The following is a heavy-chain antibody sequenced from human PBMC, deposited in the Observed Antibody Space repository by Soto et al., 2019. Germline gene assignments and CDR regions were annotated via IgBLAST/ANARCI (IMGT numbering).Heavy chain of an antibody. CDR3: ARGVLEAPTRYFDFWSPFVNV. CDR2: IDSSGIT. CDR1: GGYIRSGDYY. D-gene: IGHD3-3*01. Sequence: QLQESGPGLVKPSQTLSLTCSVSGGYIRSGDYYWTWIRQSPGAGLAWIGYIDSSGITNSNPTLKSRRAMSVETANHQFLLPLKSLGPADPAVYFSARGVLEAPTRYFDFWSPFVNVWGQGTTVIVSS. J-gene: IGHJ6*02. V-gene: IGHV4-30-4*08.